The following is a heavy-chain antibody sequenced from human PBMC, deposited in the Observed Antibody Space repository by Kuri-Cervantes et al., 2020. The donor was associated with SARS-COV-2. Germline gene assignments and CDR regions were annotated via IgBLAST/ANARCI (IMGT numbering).Heavy chain of an antibody. Sequence: ESLKISCAVYGGSFSGYYWSWIRQPPGKGLEWIGEINHSGSTNYNPSLKSRVTISVDTSKNQFSLKLSSVAAADTAVYYCARAPGGAMVDYWGQGTLVTVSS. D-gene: IGHD3-16*01. CDR3: ARAPGGAMVDY. J-gene: IGHJ4*02. CDR2: INHSGST. CDR1: GGSFSGYY. V-gene: IGHV4-34*01.